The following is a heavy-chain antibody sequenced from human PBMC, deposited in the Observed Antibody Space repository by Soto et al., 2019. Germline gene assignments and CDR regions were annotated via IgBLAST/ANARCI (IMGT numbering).Heavy chain of an antibody. D-gene: IGHD3-3*01. J-gene: IGHJ4*02. CDR3: ARTTYFDFWDSHYFYL. CDR2: IHHRGTT. CDR1: GGPINSGDYS. V-gene: IGHV4-30-2*01. Sequence: PSETLSLTCAVSGGPINSGDYSWTWIRQPPWRGLEWIGNIHHRGTTYYTPSLKSRATISLDTSKNLFSLNLTSVTAADTAVYYCARTTYFDFWDSHYFYLWXRGTLRTVSS.